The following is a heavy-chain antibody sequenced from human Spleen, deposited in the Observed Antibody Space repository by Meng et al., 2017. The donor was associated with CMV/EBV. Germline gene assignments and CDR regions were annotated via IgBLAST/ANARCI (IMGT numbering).Heavy chain of an antibody. D-gene: IGHD6-13*01. CDR3: ARGGEAATGTFDY. CDR2: IGTAGDT. V-gene: IGHV3-13*01. Sequence: GGSLRLSCAASGFTFSSYDMHWVRQATGKGLEWVSAIGTAGDTYYPGSVKGRFTISRDNSKNTLFLQMNSLRSEDTAVYYCARGGEAATGTFDYWGQGTLVTVSS. CDR1: GFTFSSYD. J-gene: IGHJ4*02.